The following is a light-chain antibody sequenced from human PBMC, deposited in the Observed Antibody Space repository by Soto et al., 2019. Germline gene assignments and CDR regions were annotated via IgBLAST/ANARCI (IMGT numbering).Light chain of an antibody. CDR3: QSYDSSFYV. CDR2: GNS. Sequence: QSVLTQPPSVSGAPGQRVTISCTGSSSNIGAGYDVHWYQQLPGTAPKLLIYGNSNRPSGVPDRFSGSKSGTSASLAITGLQAGDEADYYCQSYDSSFYVFGTGTKLTVL. V-gene: IGLV1-40*01. CDR1: SSNIGAGYD. J-gene: IGLJ1*01.